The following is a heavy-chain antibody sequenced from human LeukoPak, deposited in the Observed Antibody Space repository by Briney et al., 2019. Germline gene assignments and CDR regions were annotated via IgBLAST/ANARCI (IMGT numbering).Heavy chain of an antibody. Sequence: SGTLSLTCAVSGGSISSSNWWSWVRQPPGKGLEWIGEIYHSGSTNYTPSLKSRLTISVDTSRNQFSLKVSSVTAADTAVYYCARHSVSGADDYWGQGTLVTVSS. CDR3: ARHSVSGADDY. V-gene: IGHV4-4*02. J-gene: IGHJ4*02. D-gene: IGHD6-19*01. CDR2: IYHSGST. CDR1: GGSISSSNW.